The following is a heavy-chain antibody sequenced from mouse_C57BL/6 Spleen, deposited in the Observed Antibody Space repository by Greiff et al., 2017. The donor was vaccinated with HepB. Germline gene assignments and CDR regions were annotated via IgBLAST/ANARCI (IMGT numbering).Heavy chain of an antibody. D-gene: IGHD1-1*01. CDR2: IWRGGST. CDR3: AKGSSYGYYAMDY. V-gene: IGHV2-5*01. CDR1: GFSLTSYG. J-gene: IGHJ4*01. Sequence: VKLLESGPGLVQPSQSLSITCTVSGFSLTSYGVHWVRQSPGKGLEWLGVIWRGGSTDYNAAFMSRLSITKDNSKSQVFFKMNSLQADDTAIYYCAKGSSYGYYAMDYWGQGTSVTVSS.